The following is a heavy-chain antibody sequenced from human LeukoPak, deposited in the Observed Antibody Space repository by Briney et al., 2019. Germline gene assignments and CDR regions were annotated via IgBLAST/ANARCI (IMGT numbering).Heavy chain of an antibody. D-gene: IGHD4-17*01. Sequence: SQTLSLTCTVSGGSLSSGNYYWHWIRQPPGKGLECIRYIHYSGSTYYNPSLKSRVTISVDTSKNQFSLKLSSVTAADTAVYYCVRGRGTAVTTGNWFDPWGQGTLVTVSS. CDR2: IHYSGST. CDR1: GGSLSSGNYY. J-gene: IGHJ5*02. CDR3: VRGRGTAVTTGNWFDP. V-gene: IGHV4-30-4*01.